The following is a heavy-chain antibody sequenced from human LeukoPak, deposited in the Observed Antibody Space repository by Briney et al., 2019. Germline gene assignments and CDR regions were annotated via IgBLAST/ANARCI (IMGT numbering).Heavy chain of an antibody. D-gene: IGHD1-26*01. V-gene: IGHV3-30*02. Sequence: PGGSLRLSCAASGFTFSSYGMHWVRQAPGKGLEGVAFIRYDGSNQYYADSVKGRFTISRDNSKNTLYLQMNSLRAEDTAVYYCAKLGVYSGTQSWFDPWGQGTLVTVSS. CDR1: GFTFSSYG. CDR3: AKLGVYSGTQSWFDP. CDR2: IRYDGSNQ. J-gene: IGHJ5*02.